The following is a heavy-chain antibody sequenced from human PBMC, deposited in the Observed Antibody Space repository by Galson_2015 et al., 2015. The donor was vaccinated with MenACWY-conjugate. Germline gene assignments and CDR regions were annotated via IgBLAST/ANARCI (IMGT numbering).Heavy chain of an antibody. CDR1: GFTFSSCA. Sequence: SLRLSCAASGFTFSSCAMSWVRQAPGKGLEWVSGITGSDGRTFYAASVKGRFTISRDNSKNTVYLQMNSLRAEDTAVYFCARGLGTGSFPELDSWGQGILVTVSS. CDR2: ITGSDGRT. D-gene: IGHD1-26*01. J-gene: IGHJ4*02. CDR3: ARGLGTGSFPELDS. V-gene: IGHV3-23*01.